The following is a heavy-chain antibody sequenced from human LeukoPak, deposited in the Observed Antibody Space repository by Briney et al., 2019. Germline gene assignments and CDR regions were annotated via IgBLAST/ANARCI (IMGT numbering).Heavy chain of an antibody. Sequence: GGSLRPSCAASGFTFSSYWMSWVRQAPGKGLEWVANIKQDGSEKYYVDSVKGRFTISRDNAKNSLYLQMNSLRAEDTAVYYCARYGVRYLRYYYYGMDVWGQGTTVTVSS. CDR2: IKQDGSEK. D-gene: IGHD1-1*01. V-gene: IGHV3-7*01. CDR1: GFTFSSYW. J-gene: IGHJ6*02. CDR3: ARYGVRYLRYYYYGMDV.